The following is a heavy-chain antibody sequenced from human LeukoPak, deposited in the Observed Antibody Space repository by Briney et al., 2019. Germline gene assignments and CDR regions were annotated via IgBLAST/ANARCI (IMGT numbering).Heavy chain of an antibody. D-gene: IGHD3-10*01. CDR1: GFTFSKYW. CDR2: INSDGTTT. CDR3: AGQSWVSGNIDY. J-gene: IGHJ4*02. Sequence: PGGSLRLSCAASGFTFSKYWMHWVRQAPGKGLVWVSRINSDGTTTGYADSVKGRFSIFRDNAKNSLYLQMNSLRDEDTAVYYCAGQSWVSGNIDYWGQGTLVTVFS. V-gene: IGHV3-74*01.